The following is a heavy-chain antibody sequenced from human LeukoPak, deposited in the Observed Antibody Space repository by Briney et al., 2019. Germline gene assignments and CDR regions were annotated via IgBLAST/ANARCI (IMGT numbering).Heavy chain of an antibody. J-gene: IGHJ4*02. V-gene: IGHV3-53*01. CDR3: AAGVRTVTRTSAGVDD. CDR2: IYSGDNT. Sequence: GGSLRLSCAASGFAVSSNYMSWVRQAPGKGLEWVSVIYSGDNTYYADSVKGRFAISRDNSKNTLYLQMNSLRAEDTAVYYCAAGVRTVTRTSAGVDDWGQGTLVTVSS. D-gene: IGHD4-17*01. CDR1: GFAVSSNY.